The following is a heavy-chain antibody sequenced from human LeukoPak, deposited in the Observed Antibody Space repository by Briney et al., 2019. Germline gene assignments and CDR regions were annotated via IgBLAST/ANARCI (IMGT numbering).Heavy chain of an antibody. CDR3: AFMPVTTLDYYYGMDV. CDR1: GGSISSGGYY. D-gene: IGHD4-17*01. CDR2: INHSGST. Sequence: SETLSLTCTVSGGSISSGGYYWSWIRQPPGKGLEWIGEINHSGSTNYNPSLKSRVTISVDTSKNQFSLKLSSVTAADTAVYYCAFMPVTTLDYYYGMDVWGQGTTVTVSS. V-gene: IGHV4-39*07. J-gene: IGHJ6*02.